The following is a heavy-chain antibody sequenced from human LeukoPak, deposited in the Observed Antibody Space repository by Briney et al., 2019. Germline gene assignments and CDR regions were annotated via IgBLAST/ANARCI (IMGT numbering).Heavy chain of an antibody. J-gene: IGHJ4*02. V-gene: IGHV1-18*01. CDR2: IAAYNGAT. Sequence: ASVKVSCKASGYPFTSYGLTWVRQTPGQGIQWMGWIAAYNGATNYAQIFQGRISMTTDTSTNTGYMELRSLTSDDTAVYYCAREDSNSENFWGQGTLVTVSS. CDR3: AREDSNSENF. CDR1: GYPFTSYG. D-gene: IGHD2/OR15-2a*01.